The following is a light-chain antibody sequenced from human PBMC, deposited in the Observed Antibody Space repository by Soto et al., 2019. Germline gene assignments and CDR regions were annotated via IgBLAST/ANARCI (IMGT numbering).Light chain of an antibody. Sequence: QSVLTQPRSVSGSPGQSVTISCTGTSIGVGGSNLVSWYQQHAGRAPKLVIYDVIKRPSGVPDRFSGSKSGNTASLTISGLQVEDEADYYCCSYAGNSLWVFGGGTKLTVL. V-gene: IGLV2-11*01. CDR3: CSYAGNSLWV. CDR2: DVI. CDR1: SIGVGGSNL. J-gene: IGLJ3*02.